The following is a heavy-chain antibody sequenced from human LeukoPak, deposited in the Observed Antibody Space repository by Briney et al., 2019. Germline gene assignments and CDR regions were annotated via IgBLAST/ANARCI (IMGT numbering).Heavy chain of an antibody. CDR2: IYYSGST. J-gene: IGHJ3*02. V-gene: IGHV4-31*03. Sequence: SQTLSLTCTVSGGSISSGGYYWSWIRQHPGKGLEWIGYIYYSGSTYYNPSLKSRVTISVDTSKNQFSLKLSSVTAADTAVYYCARDTTATTNDAFDIWGQGTMVTVSS. D-gene: IGHD4-17*01. CDR1: GGSISSGGYY. CDR3: ARDTTATTNDAFDI.